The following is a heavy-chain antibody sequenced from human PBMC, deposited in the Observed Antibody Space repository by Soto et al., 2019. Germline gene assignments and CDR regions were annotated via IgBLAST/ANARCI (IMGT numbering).Heavy chain of an antibody. D-gene: IGHD3-9*01. CDR1: GGSISSYY. CDR3: ARALILTGYYIHDAFDI. Sequence: QVQLQESGPGLVKPSETLSLTCTVSGGSISSYYWSWIRQPPGKGLEWIGCIYYSGSTNYNPSLKSRVTISVDTSKNQFSLKLSSVTAADTAVYSCARALILTGYYIHDAFDIWGQGTMVTVSS. J-gene: IGHJ3*02. CDR2: IYYSGST. V-gene: IGHV4-59*01.